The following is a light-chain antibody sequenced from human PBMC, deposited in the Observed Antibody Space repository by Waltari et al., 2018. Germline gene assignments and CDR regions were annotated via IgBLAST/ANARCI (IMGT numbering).Light chain of an antibody. CDR1: QSVDTY. CDR3: QQRSSWFT. J-gene: IGKJ4*01. CDR2: DAS. V-gene: IGKV3-11*01. Sequence: EIVFTQSPGTLSLSPGESATLSCRASQSVDTYLAWYQKKPGQAPRLLIYDASTRATGIPARFCGSGSGTDFTLTISSLEPEDFAVYYCQQRSSWFTFGGGTKVEV.